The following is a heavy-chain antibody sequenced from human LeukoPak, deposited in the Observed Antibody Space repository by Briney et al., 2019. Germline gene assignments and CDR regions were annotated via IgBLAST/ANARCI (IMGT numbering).Heavy chain of an antibody. CDR2: IYTSGST. V-gene: IGHV4-4*07. Sequence: SETLSLTCTVSGGSISSYYWSWIRLPAGKGLEWIGRIYTSGSTNYNPSLKSRVTMSVDTSKNQFSLKLSSVTAADTAVYYCAREIFPYCSSTSCYTGNWFDPWGQGTLVTVSS. D-gene: IGHD2-2*02. CDR1: GGSISSYY. J-gene: IGHJ5*02. CDR3: AREIFPYCSSTSCYTGNWFDP.